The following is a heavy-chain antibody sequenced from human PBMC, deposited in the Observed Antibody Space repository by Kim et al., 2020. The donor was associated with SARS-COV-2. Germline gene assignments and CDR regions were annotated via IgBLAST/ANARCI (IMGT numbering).Heavy chain of an antibody. CDR2: IFGSGRYI. CDR3: ARYGLLGLSVVSFDS. Sequence: GGSLRLSCAASGFTFSSYAMNWVRQAPGKGLEWVAVIFGSGRYISFAASVKGRFTISRDNSKKTLYLQMNSLRAEDTALYYCARYGLLGLSVVSFDSSG. J-gene: IGHJ5*01. CDR1: GFTFSSYA. D-gene: IGHD1-20*01. V-gene: IGHV3-23*01.